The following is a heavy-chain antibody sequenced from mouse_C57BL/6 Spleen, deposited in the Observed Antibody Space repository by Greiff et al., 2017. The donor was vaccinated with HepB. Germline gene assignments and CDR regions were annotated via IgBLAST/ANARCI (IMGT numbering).Heavy chain of an antibody. CDR1: GFTFSSYA. Sequence: EVKLMESGGGLVKPGGSLKLSCAASGFTFSSYAMSWVRQTPEKRLEWVATISDGGSYTYYPDNVKGRFTISRDNAKNNLYLQMSHLKSEDTAMYYCARAMVTNYAMDYWGQGTSVTVSS. D-gene: IGHD2-2*01. J-gene: IGHJ4*01. CDR3: ARAMVTNYAMDY. CDR2: ISDGGSYT. V-gene: IGHV5-4*03.